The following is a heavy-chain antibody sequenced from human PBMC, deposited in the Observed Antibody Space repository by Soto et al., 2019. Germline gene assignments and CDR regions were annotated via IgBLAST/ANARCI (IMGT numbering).Heavy chain of an antibody. CDR1: GFTFSSYS. CDR2: ISSSSYI. V-gene: IGHV3-21*01. J-gene: IGHJ3*02. Sequence: GGSLRLSCAASGFTFSSYSMNWVRQAPGKGLEWVSSISSSSYIYYADSVKGRFTISRDNAKNSLYLQMNSLRAEDTAVYYCARDGSVSTSPYCSGGSCQGDAFDIWGQGTMVTVSS. D-gene: IGHD2-15*01. CDR3: ARDGSVSTSPYCSGGSCQGDAFDI.